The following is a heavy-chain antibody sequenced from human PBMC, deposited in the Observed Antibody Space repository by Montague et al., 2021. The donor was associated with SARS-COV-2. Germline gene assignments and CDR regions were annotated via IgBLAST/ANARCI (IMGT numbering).Heavy chain of an antibody. D-gene: IGHD1-26*01. V-gene: IGHV4-61*02. J-gene: IGHJ4*02. Sequence: TLSPTCTVSGASISAGIYYWSWIRQPAGKGLEWIGRIWTTRHTDYNSSLESRVFMSVDTSTNQFSLSLTSVTAADTAVYFCARFGSGTLEFDLWGQGTLVTVSS. CDR1: GASISAGIYY. CDR3: ARFGSGTLEFDL. CDR2: IWTTRHT.